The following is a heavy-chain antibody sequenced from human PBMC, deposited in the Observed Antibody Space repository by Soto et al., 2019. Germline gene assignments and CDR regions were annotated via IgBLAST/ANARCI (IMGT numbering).Heavy chain of an antibody. Sequence: GGSLRLSCAASGFTFEDSVIRWVRQAPGKGLEWVSGISLNSDIRAYADSVKGRFTNARDNAKNSVYLQMSSLRTEDTALYYCAKDMAHYDFWGNNERALDVWGQGTTVTVSS. J-gene: IGHJ6*02. CDR1: GFTFEDSV. CDR2: ISLNSDIR. V-gene: IGHV3-9*01. D-gene: IGHD3-3*01. CDR3: AKDMAHYDFWGNNERALDV.